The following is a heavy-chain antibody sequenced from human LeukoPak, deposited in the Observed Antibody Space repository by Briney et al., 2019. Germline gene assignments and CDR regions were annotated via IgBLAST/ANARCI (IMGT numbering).Heavy chain of an antibody. J-gene: IGHJ4*02. CDR3: AGGPSTSY. Sequence: PSETLSLTCTVSGGSISSYYWSWIRQPPGKGLEWIGYIYYSGCTNYNPSLKSRVTISVDTSKNQFSLKLSSVTAADTAVYYCAGGPSTSYWGQGTLVTVSS. D-gene: IGHD5/OR15-5a*01. CDR2: IYYSGCT. V-gene: IGHV4-59*01. CDR1: GGSISSYY.